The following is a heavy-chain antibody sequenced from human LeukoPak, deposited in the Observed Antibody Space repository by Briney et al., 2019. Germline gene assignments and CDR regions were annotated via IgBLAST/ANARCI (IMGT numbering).Heavy chain of an antibody. CDR3: ARDSVVPAAMGNFDY. D-gene: IGHD2-2*01. CDR2: INPSGGST. J-gene: IGHJ4*02. Sequence: ASVTVSCKASGYTFTSYYMHWVRQAPGQGLEWMGIINPSGGSTSYAQKFQGRVTMTRDTSTSTVYMELGSLRSEDTAVYYCARDSVVPAAMGNFDYWGQGTLVTVSS. V-gene: IGHV1-46*01. CDR1: GYTFTSYY.